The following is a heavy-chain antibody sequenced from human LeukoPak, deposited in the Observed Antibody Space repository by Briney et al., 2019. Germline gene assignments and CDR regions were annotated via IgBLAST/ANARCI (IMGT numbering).Heavy chain of an antibody. CDR2: VNPSSGYT. CDR1: GYTFTGYI. CDR3: GRGEGRRYYDSSGWDFDV. D-gene: IGHD3-22*01. Sequence: ASVTVSRRASGYTFTGYIMHWVRQAPGQGLGWVGGVNPSSGYTNYAQKFQRRVTMTRDTSISTAYMELRRLTSDDTAMYYCGRGEGRRYYDSSGWDFDVWGRGRLVTVCS. V-gene: IGHV1-2*02. J-gene: IGHJ2*01.